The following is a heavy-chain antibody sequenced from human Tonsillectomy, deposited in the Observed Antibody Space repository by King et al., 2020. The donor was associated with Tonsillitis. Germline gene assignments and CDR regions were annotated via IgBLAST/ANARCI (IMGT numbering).Heavy chain of an antibody. V-gene: IGHV4-59*01. J-gene: IGHJ4*02. CDR2: FYYSGNT. CDR3: ARGSSGYYYG. D-gene: IGHD3-22*01. Sequence: QLQESGPGLVKPSETLSLTCTVSGGSISSYYCSWVRQPPGKVLEWIGSFYYSGNTNYNPSPKSRVTISVDSSKNQFSLKLSSVTAADTALYYCARGSSGYYYGWGQGALVTVSS. CDR1: GGSISSYY.